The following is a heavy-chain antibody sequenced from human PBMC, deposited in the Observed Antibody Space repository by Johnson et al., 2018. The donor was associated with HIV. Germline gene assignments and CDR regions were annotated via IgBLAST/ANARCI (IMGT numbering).Heavy chain of an antibody. Sequence: VQLVESGGGVVQPGGSLRLSCAASGFSVSDNYVSWVRQDPGKGLEWVSVIYATNNTYYGDSVKGRFILSRDNFKNTLYLQMNSLRVEDTALYYCARGIGDEYAIGVWGQGTMVTVSS. V-gene: IGHV3-66*01. CDR1: GFSVSDNY. CDR2: IYATNNT. D-gene: IGHD2-21*01. J-gene: IGHJ3*01. CDR3: ARGIGDEYAIGV.